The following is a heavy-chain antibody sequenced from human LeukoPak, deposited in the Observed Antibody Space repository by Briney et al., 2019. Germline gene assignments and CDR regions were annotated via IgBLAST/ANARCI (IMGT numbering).Heavy chain of an antibody. D-gene: IGHD3-22*01. CDR1: GGSINGYY. CDR3: ARENPSGYYNRPIDY. V-gene: IGHV4-59*01. CDR2: IYYSGSI. Sequence: SETLSLTCTVSGGSINGYYWTWIRQPPGKGLEWIGDIYYSGSIKYNPSLKSRVTMSVDTSKNQFSLKLSSVTAADTAIYYCARENPSGYYNRPIDYWGQGTLVTVSS. J-gene: IGHJ4*02.